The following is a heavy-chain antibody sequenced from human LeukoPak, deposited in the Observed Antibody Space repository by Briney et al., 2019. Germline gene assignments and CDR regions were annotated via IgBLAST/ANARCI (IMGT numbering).Heavy chain of an antibody. Sequence: SETLSLTCAVYGGSFSGYYWSWIRQPPGKGLEWIGEVNHSGSTNYNPSLKSRVTISVDTSKNQFSLKLSSVTAADTAVYYCASASSYDILTGYNDAFDIWGQWTMVTVSS. J-gene: IGHJ3*02. CDR2: VNHSGST. V-gene: IGHV4-34*01. CDR3: ASASSYDILTGYNDAFDI. CDR1: GGSFSGYY. D-gene: IGHD3-9*01.